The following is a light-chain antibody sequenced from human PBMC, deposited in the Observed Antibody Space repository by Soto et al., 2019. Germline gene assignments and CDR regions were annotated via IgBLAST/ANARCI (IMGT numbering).Light chain of an antibody. CDR3: SSYTSSSTVV. V-gene: IGLV2-14*01. J-gene: IGLJ2*01. CDR1: SSDVGGYNY. CDR2: EVS. Sequence: QSALTQPASVSGSPGQSITISCTGTSSDVGGYNYVSWYQQHPGKAPKLMIYEVSNRPSGVSNRFSGSKSGNTASLTISGLQAEDAADDYCSSYTSSSTVVFGGGTKLTVL.